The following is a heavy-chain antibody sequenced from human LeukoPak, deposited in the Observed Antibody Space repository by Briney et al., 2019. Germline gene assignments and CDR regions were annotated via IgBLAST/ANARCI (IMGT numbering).Heavy chain of an antibody. Sequence: SQTLSLTCTVSGGSISSGDYYWSWIRQPPGKGLEWIGYIYYSGSTYYNPSLKSRVTISVDTSKNQLSLKLGSVTATDTAVYYCARDLSSSSWFWNWFDPWGQGTLVTVSS. D-gene: IGHD6-13*01. CDR1: GGSISSGDYY. V-gene: IGHV4-30-4*08. CDR3: ARDLSSSSWFWNWFDP. J-gene: IGHJ5*02. CDR2: IYYSGST.